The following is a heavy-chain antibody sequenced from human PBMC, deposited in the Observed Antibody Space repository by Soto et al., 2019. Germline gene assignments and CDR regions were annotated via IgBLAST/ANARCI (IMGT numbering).Heavy chain of an antibody. Sequence: QVQLVQSGAEVAKPGASVKVSCEARGYTFSRYLIHWVRQAPGQSLEWVGAINTAGGGTTHGQKFQGRVTMTRDTSTNTVYMEVSSLTSEDTAVYFCARRDSNSWSFDFWGQGTLVTVSS. V-gene: IGHV1-46*01. CDR3: ARRDSNSWSFDF. J-gene: IGHJ4*02. D-gene: IGHD6-13*01. CDR1: GYTFSRYL. CDR2: INTAGGGT.